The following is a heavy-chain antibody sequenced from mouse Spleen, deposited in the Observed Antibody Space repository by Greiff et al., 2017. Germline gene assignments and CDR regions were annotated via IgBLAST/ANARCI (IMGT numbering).Heavy chain of an antibody. CDR1: GFTFSSYG. Sequence: EVKVVGSGGDLVKPGGSLKLSCAASGFTFSSYGMSWVRQTPDKRLEWVATISSGGSYTYYPDSVKGRFTISRDDAKNTLYLQMSSLKSEDTAMYYCARQYGTLRVDYAMDYWGQGTSVTVSS. CDR3: ARQYGTLRVDYAMDY. V-gene: IGHV5-6*01. J-gene: IGHJ4*01. CDR2: ISSGGSYT. D-gene: IGHD1-1*01.